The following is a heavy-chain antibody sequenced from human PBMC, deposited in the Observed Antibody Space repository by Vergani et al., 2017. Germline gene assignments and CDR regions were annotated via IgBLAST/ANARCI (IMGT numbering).Heavy chain of an antibody. CDR2: IIPIFGTA. J-gene: IGHJ4*02. D-gene: IGHD6-13*01. V-gene: IGHV1-69*01. CDR3: ARGVAAAGTLRGSVHFDY. Sequence: QVQLVQSGAEVKKPGSSVKVSCKASGGTFSSYAISWVRQAPGQGLEWMGGIIPIFGTAKYAQKFQGRVTITADESTSTAYMELSSLRSEDTAVYYCARGVAAAGTLRGSVHFDYWGQGTLVTVSS. CDR1: GGTFSSYA.